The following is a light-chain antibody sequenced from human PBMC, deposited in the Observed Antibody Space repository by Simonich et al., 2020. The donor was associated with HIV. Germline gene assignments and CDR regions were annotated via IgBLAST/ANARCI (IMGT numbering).Light chain of an antibody. CDR2: GAA. CDR3: QQYNNWPPLT. J-gene: IGKJ4*01. CDR1: QSVSSN. Sequence: EIVMTQSPATLSVSPGERATLSCRASQSVSSNLAWDQQKPGQAPRLLIYGAATRAPGIPARFSGSGSGTEFTLTISSLQSEDFAVYYCQQYNNWPPLTFGGGTKVEIK. V-gene: IGKV3-15*01.